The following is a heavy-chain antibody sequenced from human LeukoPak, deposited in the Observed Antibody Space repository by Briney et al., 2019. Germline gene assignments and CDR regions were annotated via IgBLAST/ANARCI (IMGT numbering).Heavy chain of an antibody. CDR1: GFTFSSYA. CDR3: VREGPRGLAFDI. Sequence: GGSLRLSCAASGFTFSSYAMSWVRQAPGKGLEWVSGISASGGSTFYADSVKGRFTISRDNSKNTLYLQMNGLRVEDTAVYYCVREGPRGLAFDIWGQGTMVTVSS. CDR2: ISASGGST. J-gene: IGHJ3*02. V-gene: IGHV3-23*01.